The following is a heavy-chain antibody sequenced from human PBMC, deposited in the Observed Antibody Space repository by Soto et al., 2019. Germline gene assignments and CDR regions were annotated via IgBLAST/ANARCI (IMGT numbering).Heavy chain of an antibody. Sequence: EVQLLESGGGLVQPGGSLRLSCAASGFTFSSYAMSWVRQAPGKGLEWVSAISGSGGSTYYADSVKGRFTISRDNSKNTLYLQMNSLRAEDTAVYYCAKMGLRFLEWLFLPPDYWGQGTLVTVSS. CDR1: GFTFSSYA. CDR2: ISGSGGST. J-gene: IGHJ4*02. D-gene: IGHD3-3*01. CDR3: AKMGLRFLEWLFLPPDY. V-gene: IGHV3-23*01.